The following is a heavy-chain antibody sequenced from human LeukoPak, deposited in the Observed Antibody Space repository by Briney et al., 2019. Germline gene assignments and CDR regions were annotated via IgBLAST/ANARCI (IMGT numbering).Heavy chain of an antibody. J-gene: IGHJ4*02. D-gene: IGHD3-22*01. CDR2: IKQDGSEK. CDR3: ARDLSSSMIVVVFDY. Sequence: GGSLRLSCAASGFTFSSYWMSWVRQAPGKGLEWVANIKQDGSEKYYVDSVKGRFTISRDNSKNTLYLQMNSLRAEDTAVYYCARDLSSSMIVVVFDYWGQGTLVTVSS. V-gene: IGHV3-7*01. CDR1: GFTFSSYW.